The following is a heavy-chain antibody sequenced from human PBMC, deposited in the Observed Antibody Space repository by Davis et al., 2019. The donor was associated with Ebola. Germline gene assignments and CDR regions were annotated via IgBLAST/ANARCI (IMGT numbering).Heavy chain of an antibody. CDR1: GYTFTDYN. J-gene: IGHJ4*02. Sequence: ASVKVSCKVSGYTFTDYNIHWMRQAPGQGLEWLGRVILKSGATNYAQKFQGRVTMTRDTSISTVYMELSSLRYDDTADYYCARGHNYAHEYWGQGTPVTVSS. CDR3: ARGHNYAHEY. CDR2: VILKSGAT. D-gene: IGHD4-11*01. V-gene: IGHV1-2*06.